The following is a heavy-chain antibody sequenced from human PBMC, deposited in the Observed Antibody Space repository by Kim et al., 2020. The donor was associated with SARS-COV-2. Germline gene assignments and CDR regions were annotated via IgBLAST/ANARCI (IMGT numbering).Heavy chain of an antibody. CDR1: GGSISSGGYY. J-gene: IGHJ4*02. V-gene: IGHV4-31*03. CDR3: ARDGSGSQLYYFDY. CDR2: IYYSGST. Sequence: SETLSLTCTVSGGSISSGGYYWSWIRQHPGKGLEWIGYIYYSGSTYYNPSLKSRVTISVDTSKNQFSLKLSSVTAADTAVYYCARDGSGSQLYYFDYWGQGTLVTVSS. D-gene: IGHD3-10*01.